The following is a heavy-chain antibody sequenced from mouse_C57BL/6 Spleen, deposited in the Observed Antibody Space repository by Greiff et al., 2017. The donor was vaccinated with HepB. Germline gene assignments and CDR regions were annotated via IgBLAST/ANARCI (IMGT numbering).Heavy chain of an antibody. CDR1: GYTFTSYW. V-gene: IGHV1-64*01. J-gene: IGHJ2*01. CDR2: IHPNSGST. D-gene: IGHD1-1*01. CDR3: ARWDLRYYFDY. Sequence: QAQLQQSGAELVKPGASVKLSCKASGYTFTSYWMHWVKQRPGQGLEWIGMIHPNSGSTNYNEKFKSKATLTVDKSSSTAYMQLSSLTSEDSAVYYCARWDLRYYFDYWGQGTTLTVSS.